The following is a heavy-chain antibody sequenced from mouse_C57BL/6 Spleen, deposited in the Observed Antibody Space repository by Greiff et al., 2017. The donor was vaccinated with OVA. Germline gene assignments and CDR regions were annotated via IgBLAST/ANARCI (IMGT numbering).Heavy chain of an antibody. J-gene: IGHJ2*01. D-gene: IGHD4-1*01. CDR2: ISYDGSN. V-gene: IGHV3-6*01. CDR3: ARDRLGLDY. Sequence: EVKLMESGPGLVKPSHSLSLTCSVTGYSITSGYYWNWIRQFPGNKLEWMGYISYDGSNNYNPSLKNRISITRDTSKNQFFLKLNSVTTEDTATYYCARDRLGLDYWGQGTTLTVSS. CDR1: GYSITSGYY.